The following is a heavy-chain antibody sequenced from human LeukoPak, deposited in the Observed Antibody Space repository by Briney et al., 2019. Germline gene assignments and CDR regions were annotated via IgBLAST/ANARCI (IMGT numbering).Heavy chain of an antibody. D-gene: IGHD1-1*01. CDR1: GFTFSSYG. J-gene: IGHJ4*02. V-gene: IGHV3-23*01. CDR2: ISGSGGST. Sequence: GGSLRLSCAASGFTFSSYGMSWVRQAPGKGLEWVSAISGSGGSTYYADSVKGRFTISRDNSKNSLYLQMNSLRAEDTAVYYCARDHWLGRNRNFDYWGQGTLVTVSS. CDR3: ARDHWLGRNRNFDY.